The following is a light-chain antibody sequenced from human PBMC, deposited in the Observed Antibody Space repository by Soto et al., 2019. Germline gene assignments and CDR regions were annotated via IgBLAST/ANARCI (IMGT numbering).Light chain of an antibody. CDR1: SSNIGDNY. CDR2: RNN. Sequence: QSVLTQPPSASGTPGQRVTISCSGSSSNIGDNYVYWYQQLPRTAPKLLIYRNNQRPSGVPDRFSGSKSGTSASLAISGLRSEDEADYYCAAWDDSLSGVVFSGGTKLTVL. CDR3: AAWDDSLSGVV. V-gene: IGLV1-47*01. J-gene: IGLJ2*01.